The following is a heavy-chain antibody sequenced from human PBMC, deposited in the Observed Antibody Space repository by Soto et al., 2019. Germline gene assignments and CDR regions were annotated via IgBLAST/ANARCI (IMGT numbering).Heavy chain of an antibody. Sequence: QVQLVQSGAEVKKPGSSVKVSCKASGGTFSSYAISWVRQAPGQGLEWMGGIIPIHGTANYAQKFQGRVTITADESTSTDYMELRSLRSEDTAVYYCARSQGSSTSLEIYYYYYYGMDVWGQGTTVTVSS. CDR3: ARSQGSSTSLEIYYYYYYGMDV. V-gene: IGHV1-69*01. J-gene: IGHJ6*02. CDR1: GGTFSSYA. D-gene: IGHD2-2*01. CDR2: IIPIHGTA.